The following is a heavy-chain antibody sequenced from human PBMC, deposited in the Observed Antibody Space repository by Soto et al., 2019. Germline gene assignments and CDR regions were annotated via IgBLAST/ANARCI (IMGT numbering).Heavy chain of an antibody. J-gene: IGHJ4*02. CDR1: GFTFTNYW. CDR2: IDGVGTGT. V-gene: IGHV3-74*01. Sequence: TGGSLRLSCAASGFTFTNYWMHWVRQVPGKGLVWVSRIDGVGTGTSYSDSVRGRFTISRDNAENTLYLQMNSLRAEDTAAYYCTTLFEYWGQGTPVTVSS. CDR3: TTLFEY.